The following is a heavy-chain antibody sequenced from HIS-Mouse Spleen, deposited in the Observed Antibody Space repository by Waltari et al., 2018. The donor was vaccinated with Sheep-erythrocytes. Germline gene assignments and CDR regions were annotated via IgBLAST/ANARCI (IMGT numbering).Heavy chain of an antibody. Sequence: EVQLVESGGGLVKPGGSLRPSCAASGFTFSSYSMNWVRQAPGKGLEWVSSISSSSSYIYYADSVKGRFTISRDNAKNSLYLQMNSLRAEDTAVYYCARENPELGNFDYWGQGTLVTVSS. J-gene: IGHJ4*02. CDR3: ARENPELGNFDY. D-gene: IGHD7-27*01. CDR1: GFTFSSYS. CDR2: ISSSSSYI. V-gene: IGHV3-21*01.